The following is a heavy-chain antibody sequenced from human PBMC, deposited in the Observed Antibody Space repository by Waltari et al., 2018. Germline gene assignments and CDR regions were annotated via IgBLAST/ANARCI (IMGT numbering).Heavy chain of an antibody. J-gene: IGHJ5*02. CDR1: GGTFSSYA. CDR2: ISPSLGIA. CDR3: ARGPYDSSGYPYWFDP. V-gene: IGHV1-69*10. Sequence: QVQLVQSGAEVKKPGSSVKVSCKASGGTFSSYAISWVRQAPGQGLEWMGGISPSLGIANYAQKFQGRVTITADKSTSTAYMELSSLRSEDTAVYYCARGPYDSSGYPYWFDPWGQGTLVTVSS. D-gene: IGHD3-22*01.